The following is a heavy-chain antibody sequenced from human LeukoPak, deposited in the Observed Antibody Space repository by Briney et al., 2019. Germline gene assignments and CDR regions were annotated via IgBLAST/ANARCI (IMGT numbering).Heavy chain of an antibody. CDR3: ARQYYDRTGYYYFDN. V-gene: IGHV4-39*01. J-gene: IGHJ4*02. CDR1: GDAITGSSYY. Sequence: PSETLSLTCTASGDAITGSSYYWGWIRQPPGKGPEWIGSMYYSGSTFSNPSLRSRVNMSADTSKNQFSLKLSSVTAADTAVYYCARQYYDRTGYYYFDNWSQGTQVTVSS. CDR2: MYYSGST. D-gene: IGHD3-22*01.